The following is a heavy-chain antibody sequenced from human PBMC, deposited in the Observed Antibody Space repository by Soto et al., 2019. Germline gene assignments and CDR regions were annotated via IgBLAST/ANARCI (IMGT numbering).Heavy chain of an antibody. CDR2: ISLGGGST. Sequence: WSLRLSCAASGFTFSRFDMTWVRQAPGKGLQWVAGISLGGGSTYYTDSVKGRFTISRDNSENTLYLQMNSLRGEDTAVYYCAKTVSIAVVAAPNFDSWGQGTLVTVSS. CDR3: AKTVSIAVVAAPNFDS. V-gene: IGHV3-23*01. J-gene: IGHJ4*02. CDR1: GFTFSRFD. D-gene: IGHD2-15*01.